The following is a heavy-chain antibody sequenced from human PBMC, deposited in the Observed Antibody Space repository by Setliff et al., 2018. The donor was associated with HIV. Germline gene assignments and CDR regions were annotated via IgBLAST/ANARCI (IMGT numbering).Heavy chain of an antibody. CDR1: GGSISSGSYY. J-gene: IGHJ5*02. D-gene: IGHD6-13*01. CDR2: IYTSGST. CDR3: AGWSSWRKYNWFDP. V-gene: IGHV4-61*02. Sequence: PSETLSLTCTVSGGSISSGSYYWSWIRQPAGKGLEWIGRIYTSGSTNYNPSLKSRLTISVDTSKNQFSLKLSSVTAADTAVYYCAGWSSWRKYNWFDPWGQGTLVTVSS.